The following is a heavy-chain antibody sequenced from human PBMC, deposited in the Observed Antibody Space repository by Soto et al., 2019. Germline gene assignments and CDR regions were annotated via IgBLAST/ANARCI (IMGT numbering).Heavy chain of an antibody. D-gene: IGHD2-2*01. J-gene: IGHJ6*02. CDR2: IYHSGST. CDR1: GGSISSSNW. Sequence: SETLSLTCAVSGGSISSSNWWSWVRQPPGKGLEWIGEIYHSGSTNYNPSLKSRVTISVDKSKNQFSLKLSSVTAADTAVYYCARDWGIVVVPAAVPYYYYGMDVWGQGTTVTVSS. CDR3: ARDWGIVVVPAAVPYYYYGMDV. V-gene: IGHV4-4*02.